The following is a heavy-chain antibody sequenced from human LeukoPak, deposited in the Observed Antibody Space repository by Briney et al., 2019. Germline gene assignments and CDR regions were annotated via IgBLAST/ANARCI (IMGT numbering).Heavy chain of an antibody. V-gene: IGHV3-9*01. D-gene: IGHD3-10*01. CDR3: GGSGSYGAFDI. CDR1: GFTFDDYA. CDR2: ISWNSGSI. Sequence: PGGSLTLSCAASGFTFDDYAMHWVRQAPGKGLEWVSGISWNSGSIGYADSVKGRFTISRDNAKNSLYLQMNSLRAEDTALYYCGGSGSYGAFDIWGQGTMVTVSS. J-gene: IGHJ3*02.